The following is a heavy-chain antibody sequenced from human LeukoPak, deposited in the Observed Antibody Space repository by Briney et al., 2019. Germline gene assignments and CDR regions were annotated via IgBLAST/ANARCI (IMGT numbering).Heavy chain of an antibody. J-gene: IGHJ4*02. CDR2: VKEDGSEK. CDR3: ARARYSDF. V-gene: IGHV3-7*01. Sequence: GGSLRLSCVASGFTFSNYWMAWVRQAPGKGLEWVANVKEDGSEKNYADSVKGRFTISRDNAKNSLYLQMNSLRGEDTAVYYCARARYSDFWGQGTLVTVSS. CDR1: GFTFSNYW.